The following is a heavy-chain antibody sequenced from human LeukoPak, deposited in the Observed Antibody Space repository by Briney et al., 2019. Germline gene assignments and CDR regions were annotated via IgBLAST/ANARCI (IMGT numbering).Heavy chain of an antibody. D-gene: IGHD4-17*01. Sequence: GASVKVSCKASGYTFTSYYMHWVRQAPGQGLEWMGIINPSGGSTSYAQKFQGRVTMTRNTSISTAYMELSSLRSEDTAVYYCATGRTVTSYYFDYWGQGTLVTVSS. V-gene: IGHV1-46*01. CDR2: INPSGGST. CDR3: ATGRTVTSYYFDY. CDR1: GYTFTSYY. J-gene: IGHJ4*02.